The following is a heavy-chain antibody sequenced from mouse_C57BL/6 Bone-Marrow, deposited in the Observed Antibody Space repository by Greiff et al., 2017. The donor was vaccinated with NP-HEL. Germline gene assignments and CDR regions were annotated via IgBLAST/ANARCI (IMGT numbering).Heavy chain of an antibody. J-gene: IGHJ3*01. CDR3: AREGFAY. Sequence: QVQLQQPGAELVRPGSSVKLSCKASGYTFTSYWMHWVKQRPIQGLEWIGNIDPSDSETHYIQNFKDKATLTVDKSSSTAYLQLSSLTSEDSAVYYCAREGFAYWGPGTLVTVSA. CDR1: GYTFTSYW. V-gene: IGHV1-52*01. CDR2: IDPSDSET.